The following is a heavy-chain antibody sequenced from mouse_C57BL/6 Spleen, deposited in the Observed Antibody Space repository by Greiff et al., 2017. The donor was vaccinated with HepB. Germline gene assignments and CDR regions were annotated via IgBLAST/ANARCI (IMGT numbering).Heavy chain of an antibody. Sequence: EVKLVESGGGLVQPGGSMKLSCAASGFTFSDAWMDWVRQSPEKGLEWVAEIRNKANNHATYYAESVKGRFTISRDDSKSSVYLQMNSLRAEDTGIYYCTREGTTVVATPFAYWGQGTLVTVSA. V-gene: IGHV6-6*01. D-gene: IGHD1-1*01. CDR3: TREGTTVVATPFAY. CDR1: GFTFSDAW. CDR2: IRNKANNHAT. J-gene: IGHJ3*01.